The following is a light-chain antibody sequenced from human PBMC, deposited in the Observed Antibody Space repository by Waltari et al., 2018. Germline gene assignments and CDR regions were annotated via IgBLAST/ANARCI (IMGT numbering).Light chain of an antibody. CDR2: KVS. V-gene: IGKV2-30*01. CDR1: QSLLYNDGNTV. Sequence: DVVMTQSPLSLPVTLGQPASIPCKSSQSLLYNDGNTVLNWFQHRPGQSPRRLIHKVSNRDSGVPDRFSGSGSGTNFTLKISRVEAEDVGVYFCMQGTQWPATFGQGTKLEIK. J-gene: IGKJ1*01. CDR3: MQGTQWPAT.